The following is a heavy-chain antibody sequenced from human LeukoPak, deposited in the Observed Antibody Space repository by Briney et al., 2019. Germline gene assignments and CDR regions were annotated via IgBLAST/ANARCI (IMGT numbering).Heavy chain of an antibody. D-gene: IGHD6-13*01. CDR1: GFTFSSYS. Sequence: PGGSLRLSCAASGFTFSSYSMNWVRQAPGKGLEWVSSISSGSSYIYYADSVKGRFTISRDNAKNSLYLQMNSLRAEDTAVYYCARKLGIAAARGYYYYMDVWGKGTTVTVSS. CDR2: ISSGSSYI. CDR3: ARKLGIAAARGYYYYMDV. V-gene: IGHV3-21*01. J-gene: IGHJ6*03.